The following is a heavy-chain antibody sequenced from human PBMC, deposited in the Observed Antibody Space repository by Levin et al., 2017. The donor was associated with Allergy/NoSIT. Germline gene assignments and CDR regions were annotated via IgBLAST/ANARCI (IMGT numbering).Heavy chain of an antibody. CDR1: GFAFSSYG. J-gene: IGHJ4*02. Sequence: HPGGSLRLSCAASGFAFSSYGMHWVRQAPGKGLDWVAVISNDGSNKYYADSVKGRFTISRDNSKTTLFLQMNSLRAEDTAVYYCAKDVCTSDTCYFDYWGQGTLVTVSS. CDR3: AKDVCTSDTCYFDY. D-gene: IGHD1-1*01. CDR2: ISNDGSNK. V-gene: IGHV3-30*18.